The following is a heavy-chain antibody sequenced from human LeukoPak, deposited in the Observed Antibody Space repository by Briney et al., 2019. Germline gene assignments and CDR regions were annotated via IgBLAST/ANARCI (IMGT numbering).Heavy chain of an antibody. CDR3: TWMATVFTVDY. CDR1: GLTFSDAW. J-gene: IGHJ4*02. D-gene: IGHD5-24*01. CDR2: IRNDRIT. Sequence: GESLRLSCVLSGLTFSDAWMSWVRQAPGKGLEWVGRIRNDRITDYAAPVQGRFSITRDNSKNTFYLQMNSLRTEDTGMYFCTWMATVFTVDYWGQGTLVTVSS. V-gene: IGHV3-15*01.